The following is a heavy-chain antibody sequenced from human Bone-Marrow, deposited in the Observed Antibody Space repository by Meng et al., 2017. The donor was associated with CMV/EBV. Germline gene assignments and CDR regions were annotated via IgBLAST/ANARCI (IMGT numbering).Heavy chain of an antibody. D-gene: IGHD3-3*01. Sequence: GESLKISCAASGFTFSSYAMSWVRQAPGKGLEWVSAISGSGGSAYYADSVKGRFTISGDNSKNTLYLQMNSLRAEDTAVYYCAKDDYDFWSGYQPDYYGMDVWGQGTTVTVSS. CDR1: GFTFSSYA. J-gene: IGHJ6*02. CDR3: AKDDYDFWSGYQPDYYGMDV. CDR2: ISGSGGSA. V-gene: IGHV3-23*01.